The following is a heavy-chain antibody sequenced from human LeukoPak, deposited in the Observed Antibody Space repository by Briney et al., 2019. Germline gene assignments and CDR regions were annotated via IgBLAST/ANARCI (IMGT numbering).Heavy chain of an antibody. D-gene: IGHD5-18*01. CDR1: GYTFTSYG. J-gene: IGHJ4*02. CDR3: AREGPLNTAMVRRFDY. Sequence: ASVKVSCKASGYTFTSYGISWVRQAPGQGLEWMGWISAYNGNTNYAQKLQGRVTMTTDTSTSTAYMELRSLRSDDTAVYYCAREGPLNTAMVRRFDYWGQGTLVTVCS. CDR2: ISAYNGNT. V-gene: IGHV1-18*01.